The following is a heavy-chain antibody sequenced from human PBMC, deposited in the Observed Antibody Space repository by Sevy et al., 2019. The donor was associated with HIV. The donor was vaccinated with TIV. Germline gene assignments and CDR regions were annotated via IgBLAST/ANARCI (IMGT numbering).Heavy chain of an antibody. CDR2: IGAYNGNT. CDR3: ARDLLAIAGYSSTWSGGY. V-gene: IGHV1-18*01. J-gene: IGHJ4*02. D-gene: IGHD6-13*01. CDR1: GYTFTNFG. Sequence: ASVKVSCKASGYTFTNFGITWVRQAPGQGLEWMGWIGAYNGNTNCAQKFQGRVTMTTDTSTSTAYMELRSLRSDDTAVYYCARDLLAIAGYSSTWSGGYWGQGTLVTVSS.